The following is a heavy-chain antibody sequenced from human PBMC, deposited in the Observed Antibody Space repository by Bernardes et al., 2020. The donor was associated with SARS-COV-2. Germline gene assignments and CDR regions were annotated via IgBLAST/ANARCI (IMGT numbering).Heavy chain of an antibody. Sequence: SETLSLTCTVSGGFISSSKYYWGWIRQSPGKGLEWIGSIYSSGNSYYHLSLQSRVRASVDTSKNQFSLRLSFVTATGTAVYYCAGSSCGIDGYIGGLRSWDYGMDVWGQGTTVTVSS. J-gene: IGHJ6*02. V-gene: IGHV4-39*01. CDR1: GGFISSSKYY. CDR3: AGSSCGIDGYIGGLRSWDYGMDV. CDR2: IYSSGNS. D-gene: IGHD2-21*01.